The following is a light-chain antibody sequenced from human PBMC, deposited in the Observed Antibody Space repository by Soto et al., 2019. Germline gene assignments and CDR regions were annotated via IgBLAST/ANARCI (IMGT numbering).Light chain of an antibody. Sequence: QSVLTQPASVSGSPGQSVTISCTGTSSDVGAYKYVSWYQQHPGKAPKLMIYEVSNRPSGVSNRFSGSKSGNTASLTISGLQADDEADYYCNSYAGDIIRFVFGTGINVTVL. CDR3: NSYAGDIIRFV. CDR1: SSDVGAYKY. CDR2: EVS. V-gene: IGLV2-14*01. J-gene: IGLJ1*01.